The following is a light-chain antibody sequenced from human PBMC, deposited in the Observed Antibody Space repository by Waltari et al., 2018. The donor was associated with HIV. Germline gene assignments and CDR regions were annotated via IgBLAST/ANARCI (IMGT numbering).Light chain of an antibody. V-gene: IGKV3-15*01. Sequence: EIVMTQSPPTLSVSPGQRVTLACRASQSTSAKVAWYQQRPGQAPRLLIYEAATRPTGIPARFSGSGSGTEFTLTISSLQSEDFATYFCQQYDSGPRGITFGQGTMLELK. J-gene: IGKJ2*01. CDR1: QSTSAK. CDR2: EAA. CDR3: QQYDSGPRGIT.